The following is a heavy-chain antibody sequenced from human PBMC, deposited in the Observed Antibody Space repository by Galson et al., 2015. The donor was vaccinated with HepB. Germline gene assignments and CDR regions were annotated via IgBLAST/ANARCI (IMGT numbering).Heavy chain of an antibody. CDR3: ARESSSWTFDY. CDR1: GYTFTSYA. D-gene: IGHD6-13*01. CDR2: INAGNGNT. V-gene: IGHV1-3*01. J-gene: IGHJ4*02. Sequence: SVKVSCKASGYTFTSYAMHWVRQAPGQRLEWMGWINAGNGNTKYSQKFQGRVTITRDTSASTANMELSSLRSEDTAVYYCARESSSWTFDYWGQGTLVTVSS.